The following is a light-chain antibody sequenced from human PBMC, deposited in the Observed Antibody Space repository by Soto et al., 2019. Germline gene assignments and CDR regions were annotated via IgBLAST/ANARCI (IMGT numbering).Light chain of an antibody. CDR3: YTYAGGSTYL. CDR1: SNDVGSYSL. V-gene: IGLV2-23*01. J-gene: IGLJ1*01. CDR2: EDI. Sequence: QSLLTQPPPLSGSPGQSITLSRTGTSNDVGSYSLLSWYQHHPGKAPKLIIYEDIKGPSGVSNRFSGSKSGNTASLRISGLQAEDEADYYCYTYAGGSTYLFGTGTKVTVL.